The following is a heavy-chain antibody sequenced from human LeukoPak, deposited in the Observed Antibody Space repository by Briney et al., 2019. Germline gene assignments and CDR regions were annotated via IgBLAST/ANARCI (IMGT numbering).Heavy chain of an antibody. Sequence: SETLSLTCTVSGGSISSYYWSWIRQPPGKGLEWIGYIYYSGSTNYNPSLKSRVTISVDTSKNQFSLKLSSVTAADTAVYYCARLLRRMNNYYYYGMDVWGQGTAVTVSS. J-gene: IGHJ6*02. CDR2: IYYSGST. CDR3: ARLLRRMNNYYYYGMDV. V-gene: IGHV4-59*08. D-gene: IGHD3-16*01. CDR1: GGSISSYY.